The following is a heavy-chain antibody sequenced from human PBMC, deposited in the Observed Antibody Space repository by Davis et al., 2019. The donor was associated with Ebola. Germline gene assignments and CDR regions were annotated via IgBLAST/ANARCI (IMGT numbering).Heavy chain of an antibody. CDR1: RFTYSNDFSDYW. V-gene: IGHV3-7*04. D-gene: IGHD3-3*01. CDR2: IKEDGSET. CDR3: ARAVFHEVLDY. Sequence: GESLKISCAASRFTYSNDFSDYWMSWARQAPGKGLEWVANIKEDGSETKYVDSVKGRFTISRDNSENTLYLQMNSLTADDTAVYYCARAVFHEVLDYWGQGTPVTVSS. J-gene: IGHJ4*02.